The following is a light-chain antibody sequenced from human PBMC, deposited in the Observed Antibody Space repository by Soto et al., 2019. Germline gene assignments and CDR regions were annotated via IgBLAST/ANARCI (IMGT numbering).Light chain of an antibody. Sequence: EIVMTQSPATLSVSPGERATLSCRASQSVSSNLAWYQQKPGQAPRLLIYGASTRATGIPARFSGSGSGTEFTLTISSLQSEDFAVYYCQQRVDWLTFGGGTKLEIK. J-gene: IGKJ4*01. V-gene: IGKV3-15*01. CDR2: GAS. CDR1: QSVSSN. CDR3: QQRVDWLT.